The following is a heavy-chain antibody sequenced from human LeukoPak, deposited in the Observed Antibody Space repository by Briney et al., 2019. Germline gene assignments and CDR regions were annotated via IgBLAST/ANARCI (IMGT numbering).Heavy chain of an antibody. V-gene: IGHV3-23*01. Sequence: HPGGSLRLSCAASGFTFNSYAMYWVRQAPGKGLEWVSGIFGSGGSAHYADSVKGRFAISRDNSKNRVYLQTNSLRAEDTAVYCAKTATGYSSGHYPGWPVDYWGQGTLVTVSS. CDR3: AKTATGYSSGHYPGWPVDY. D-gene: IGHD6-19*01. J-gene: IGHJ4*02. CDR1: GFTFNSYA. CDR2: IFGSGGSA.